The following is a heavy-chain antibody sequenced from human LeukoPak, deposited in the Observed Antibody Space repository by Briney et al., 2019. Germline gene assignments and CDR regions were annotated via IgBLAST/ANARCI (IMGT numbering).Heavy chain of an antibody. D-gene: IGHD1-26*01. V-gene: IGHV3-30*02. CDR1: GFTFSTYG. Sequence: PGGSLRLSCAASGFTFSTYGMHWVRQAPGKGLEWVAFIRNDGTSKYYADSVKGRFTVSRDNSKNTVYLQMNSLRPDDTAVYYCAKRISGAYYSLLDFWGQGTLVTVSS. CDR3: AKRISGAYYSLLDF. J-gene: IGHJ4*02. CDR2: IRNDGTSK.